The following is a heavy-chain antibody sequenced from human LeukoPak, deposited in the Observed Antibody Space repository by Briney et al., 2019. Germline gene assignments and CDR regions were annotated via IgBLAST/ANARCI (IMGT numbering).Heavy chain of an antibody. Sequence: PGGSLRLACAASGLTFDDSGMSWVRQAPEKGLEWVSGINRSGGYTTYADSVKGRFTISRDNAKNSLSLQMNSLRAEDTALYYCVRLVFLGGVADPWDYWGQGTLVTVSS. J-gene: IGHJ4*02. V-gene: IGHV3-20*04. CDR2: INRSGGYT. CDR3: VRLVFLGGVADPWDY. D-gene: IGHD2-8*01. CDR1: GLTFDDSG.